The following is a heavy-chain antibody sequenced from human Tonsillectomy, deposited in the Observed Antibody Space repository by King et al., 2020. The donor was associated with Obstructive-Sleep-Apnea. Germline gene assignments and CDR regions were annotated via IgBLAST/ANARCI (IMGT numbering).Heavy chain of an antibody. V-gene: IGHV3-49*03. Sequence: VQLVESGGGLVQPGRSLRLSCTASGFTFGDYAMSWFRQAPGKGLEWVGFIRSKAYGGTTEYAASVKGRFTISRDDSKSIAYLQMNSLKTEDTAVYYCTRYPRGYSEYSHSYYYGMDVWGQGTTVTVSS. CDR2: IRSKAYGGTT. J-gene: IGHJ6*02. CDR1: GFTFGDYA. D-gene: IGHD6-13*01. CDR3: TRYPRGYSEYSHSYYYGMDV.